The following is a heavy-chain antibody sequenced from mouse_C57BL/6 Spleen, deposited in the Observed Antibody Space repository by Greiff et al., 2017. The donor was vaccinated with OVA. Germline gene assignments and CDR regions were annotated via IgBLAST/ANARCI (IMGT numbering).Heavy chain of an antibody. J-gene: IGHJ2*01. CDR2: INPNYGTT. CDR3: ARWSYYYGSSYGDY. Sequence: VHVKQSGPELVKPGASVKISCKASGYSFTDYNMNWVKQSNGKSLEWIGVINPNYGTTSYNQKFKGKATLTVDQSSSTAYMQLNSLTSEDSAVYYCARWSYYYGSSYGDYWGQGTTLTVSS. V-gene: IGHV1-39*01. CDR1: GYSFTDYN. D-gene: IGHD1-1*01.